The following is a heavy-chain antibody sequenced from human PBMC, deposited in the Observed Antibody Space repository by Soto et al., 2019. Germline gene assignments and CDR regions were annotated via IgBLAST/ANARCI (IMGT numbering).Heavy chain of an antibody. Sequence: GGSLRLSCAASGFTFSDYTMNWVRQAPGKGLEWVSSITSSSSYMFYADSVKGRFTISRDNAKNSLYLQMNSLRAEDTAVYYCARVFGESRDYWGQGTLVTSPQ. D-gene: IGHD3-10*01. J-gene: IGHJ4*02. CDR2: ITSSSSYM. CDR1: GFTFSDYT. V-gene: IGHV3-21*01. CDR3: ARVFGESRDY.